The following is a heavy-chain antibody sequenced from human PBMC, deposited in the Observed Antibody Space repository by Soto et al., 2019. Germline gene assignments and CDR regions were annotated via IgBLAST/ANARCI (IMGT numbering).Heavy chain of an antibody. J-gene: IGHJ4*02. CDR3: ARSIVGALFDY. CDR1: GGSMSGYF. V-gene: IGHV4-59*01. D-gene: IGHD1-26*01. CDR2: IFHSGGT. Sequence: PSETLSLTCTVSGGSMSGYFWGWIRQPPGKGLEWIGYIFHSGGTKDNPSLRSRVTISVDTSKNHFSLKLSSVTAADTAVYYCARSIVGALFDYSGQATLVTVSS.